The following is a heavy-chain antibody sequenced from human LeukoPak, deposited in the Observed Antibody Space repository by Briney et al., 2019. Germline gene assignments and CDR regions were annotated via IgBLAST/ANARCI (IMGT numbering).Heavy chain of an antibody. V-gene: IGHV1-46*01. CDR3: AGGLGSGSYYGS. CDR2: INPSGGST. Sequence: GASVKVSCKASGYAFTSYYIHWVRQAPGQGLEWMGTINPSGGSTTYAEKFQGRVTMTRDTSTSTVYMELSSLRSEDTAVYYCAGGLGSGSYYGSWGQGTLVTVSS. J-gene: IGHJ5*02. D-gene: IGHD3-10*01. CDR1: GYAFTSYY.